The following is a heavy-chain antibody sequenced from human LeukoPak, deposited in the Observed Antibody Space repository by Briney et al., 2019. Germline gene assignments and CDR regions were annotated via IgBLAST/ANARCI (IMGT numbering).Heavy chain of an antibody. Sequence: ANPTQTLTLTRTFSLFSLSTTAMRVTWIRQPPGKALEWLPRIDWDDDKFYSTSLKTRLTISKATSKNQVVLTMTNMDPVDTATYYCARTVEVRGVFGASYYFDYWGQGTLVTVSS. V-gene: IGHV2-70*04. CDR3: ARTVEVRGVFGASYYFDY. D-gene: IGHD3-10*01. CDR1: LFSLSTTAMR. CDR2: IDWDDDK. J-gene: IGHJ4*02.